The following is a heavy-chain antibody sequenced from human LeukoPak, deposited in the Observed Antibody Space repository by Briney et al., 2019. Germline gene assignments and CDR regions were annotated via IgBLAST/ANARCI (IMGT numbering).Heavy chain of an antibody. Sequence: SQTLSLTCAVSGDSVSSSSVAWNWIRQSPSRGLEWLGRTYYRSKWSNDYALSVKSRMTINPDTSKNQFSLQLNSVTPEDTAVYYCARRGTWAFDIWGQGTMVTVSS. CDR3: ARRGTWAFDI. CDR1: GDSVSSSSVA. D-gene: IGHD1-1*01. CDR2: TYYRSKWSN. V-gene: IGHV6-1*01. J-gene: IGHJ3*02.